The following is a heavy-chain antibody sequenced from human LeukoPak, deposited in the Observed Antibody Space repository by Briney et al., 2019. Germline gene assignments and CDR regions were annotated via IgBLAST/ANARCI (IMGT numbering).Heavy chain of an antibody. CDR2: IYYSGST. J-gene: IGHJ2*01. CDR1: GFTFRDYT. V-gene: IGHV4-31*02. CDR3: AREAGMTTVTKPLWYFDL. D-gene: IGHD4-17*01. Sequence: LRLSCAASGFTFRDYTMNWIRQHPGKGLEWIGYIYYSGSTYYNPSLKSRVTISVDTSKNQFSLKLSSVTAADTAVYYCAREAGMTTVTKPLWYFDLWGRGTLVTVSS.